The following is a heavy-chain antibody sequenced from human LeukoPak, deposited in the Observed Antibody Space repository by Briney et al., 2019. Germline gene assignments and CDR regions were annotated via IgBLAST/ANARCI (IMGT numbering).Heavy chain of an antibody. J-gene: IGHJ4*02. V-gene: IGHV3-15*04. CDR1: GFTFNLAW. CDR3: VWSSTWNRRFYLDQ. CDR2: IAVTPDGPAT. Sequence: GGSLRLSCAASGFTFNLAWMSWVRQTPGKGLQWVARIAVTPDGPATDYATPVRGRFFISRDDSRNMVHLEMSSLSTDDTAVYYCVWSSTWNRRFYLDQWGQGTLVTVSS. D-gene: IGHD6-6*01.